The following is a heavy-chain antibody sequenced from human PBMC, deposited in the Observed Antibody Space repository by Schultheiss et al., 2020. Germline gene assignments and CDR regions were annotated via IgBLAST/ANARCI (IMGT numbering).Heavy chain of an antibody. J-gene: IGHJ3*02. V-gene: IGHV1-8*01. CDR2: MNPNSGNT. Sequence: ASVKVSCKASGYTFTSYDINWVRQATGQGLEWMGWMNPNSGNTGYAQKFQGRVTMTRNTSISTAYMELSSLRSEDTAVYYCARLRLGELSPKGDNAFDIWGQGTMVTVSS. D-gene: IGHD3-16*02. CDR1: GYTFTSYD. CDR3: ARLRLGELSPKGDNAFDI.